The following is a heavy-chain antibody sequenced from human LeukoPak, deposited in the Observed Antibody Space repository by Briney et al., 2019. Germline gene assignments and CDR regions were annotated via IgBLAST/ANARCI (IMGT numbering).Heavy chain of an antibody. Sequence: GSLRLSCAASGFTFSSYAMHWVRQAPGKGLEYVSAISSNGGSTYYANSVKGRFTISRDNSKNTLYLQMGSLRAEDMAVYYCARDSGSDAFDIWGQGTMVTVSS. CDR2: ISSNGGST. CDR3: ARDSGSDAFDI. V-gene: IGHV3-64*01. D-gene: IGHD3-10*01. J-gene: IGHJ3*02. CDR1: GFTFSSYA.